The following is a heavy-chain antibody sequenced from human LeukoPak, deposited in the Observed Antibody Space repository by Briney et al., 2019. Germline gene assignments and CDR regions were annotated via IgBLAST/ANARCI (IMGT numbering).Heavy chain of an antibody. J-gene: IGHJ5*02. V-gene: IGHV3-23*01. CDR1: GFTFSSYA. Sequence: GGSLTLSCPASGFTFSSYAMSWLRQAPGKGLDWVSGLSGGGGSTYYADSVKGRFTIFRDNSKNTVYLQMNSLRAEDTAVYYCARTGYCSSTSCSAGFDPWGQGTLVTVSS. CDR3: ARTGYCSSTSCSAGFDP. CDR2: LSGGGGST. D-gene: IGHD2-2*01.